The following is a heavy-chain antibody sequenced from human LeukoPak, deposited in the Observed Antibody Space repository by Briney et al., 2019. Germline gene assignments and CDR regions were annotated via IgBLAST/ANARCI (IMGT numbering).Heavy chain of an antibody. CDR1: GFTFSSYA. Sequence: GGSLRLSCAASGFTFSSYAMHWVRQAPGKGLEWVAVISYDGSNKYYADSVKGRFTISRDNSKNTLYLQMNSLRAEDTAVYYCAREEDSSSWYEKIYYYYGMDVWGKGTTVTVSS. CDR3: AREEDSSSWYEKIYYYYGMDV. D-gene: IGHD6-13*01. CDR2: ISYDGSNK. V-gene: IGHV3-30*04. J-gene: IGHJ6*04.